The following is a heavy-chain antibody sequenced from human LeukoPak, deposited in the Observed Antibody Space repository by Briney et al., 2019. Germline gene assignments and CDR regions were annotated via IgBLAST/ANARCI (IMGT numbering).Heavy chain of an antibody. CDR3: ARDVSSRNYYYYYMDV. D-gene: IGHD6-13*01. J-gene: IGHJ6*03. CDR1: GGSFSGYY. V-gene: IGHV4-34*01. CDR2: INHRGST. Sequence: SETLSLTCAVYGGSFSGYYWSWIRQPPGKGLEWIGEINHRGSTNYNPSLKSRVTISLDTSKNQFSLKLSSVTAADTAVYYCARDVSSRNYYYYYMDVWGKGTTVTISS.